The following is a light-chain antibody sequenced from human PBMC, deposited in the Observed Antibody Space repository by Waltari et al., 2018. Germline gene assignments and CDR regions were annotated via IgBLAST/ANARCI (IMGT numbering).Light chain of an antibody. J-gene: IGLJ3*02. CDR1: RSHFRTKT. CDR2: NDN. V-gene: IGLV1-44*01. Sequence: QSVLTQPPSVSGTPGQRVTIPCSVSRSHFRTKTANWYHQPPGTAPKLLIYNDNQRPSGVPDRFSGSKSGTSASLAISGLQSEDEADYYCASWDNSLNGWVFGGGTELTVL. CDR3: ASWDNSLNGWV.